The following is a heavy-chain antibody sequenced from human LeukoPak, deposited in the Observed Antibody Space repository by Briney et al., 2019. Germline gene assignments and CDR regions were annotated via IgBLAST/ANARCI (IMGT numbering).Heavy chain of an antibody. D-gene: IGHD3-22*01. CDR1: GYTFTSYD. CDR3: AREAPADSSGYYYYYYYYMDV. CDR2: MNPNSGNT. V-gene: IGHV1-8*01. J-gene: IGHJ6*03. Sequence: GASVKVSCKASGYTFTSYDINWVRQAPGQGLEWMGWMNPNSGNTGYAQKFQGRVTMTRNTSISTAYMELSSLRSEDTAVYYCAREAPADSSGYYYYYYYYMDVWGKGTTVTISS.